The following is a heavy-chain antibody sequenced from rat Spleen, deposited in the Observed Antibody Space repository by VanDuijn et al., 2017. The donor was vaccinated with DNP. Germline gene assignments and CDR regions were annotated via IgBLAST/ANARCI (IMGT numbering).Heavy chain of an antibody. CDR2: ITNTGGST. V-gene: IGHV5-31*01. J-gene: IGHJ2*01. Sequence: EVQLVESGGGLVQPGRSLKLSCVASGFTFNNYWMTWIRQAPGKGLEWVASITNTGGSTYYPDSVNGRFTISRDNAKSTLYLQMNSLRSEDTATYYCTSNPHIRTAAPFDYWGQGVMVTVSS. D-gene: IGHD3-8*01. CDR3: TSNPHIRTAAPFDY. CDR1: GFTFNNYW.